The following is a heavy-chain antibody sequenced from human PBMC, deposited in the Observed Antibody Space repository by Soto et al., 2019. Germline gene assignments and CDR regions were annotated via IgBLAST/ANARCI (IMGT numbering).Heavy chain of an antibody. CDR2: IYYSGST. Sequence: SETLSLTCTVSGGSISSGDYYWSWIRQPPGKGLEWIGYIYYSGSTYYNPSLKSRVTISVDTSKNQFSLKLSSVTAADTAVYYCVRVRNPYSSSWYLRWFDPWGQGTLVTVSS. D-gene: IGHD6-13*01. CDR1: GGSISSGDYY. V-gene: IGHV4-30-4*01. CDR3: VRVRNPYSSSWYLRWFDP. J-gene: IGHJ5*02.